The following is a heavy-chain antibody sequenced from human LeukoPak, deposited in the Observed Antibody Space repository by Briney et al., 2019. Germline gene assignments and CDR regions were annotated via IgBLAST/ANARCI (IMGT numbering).Heavy chain of an antibody. Sequence: ETLSLTCTVSGGSLSSYYWSWIRQPPGKGLEWIGYIYNIGSINYNPSIKSRVSISVDTSKNQFSLKLSSVTAADTAVYYCARDGAGEMATNGAHFDYWGQGTLVTVPT. CDR1: GGSLSSYY. CDR2: IYNIGSI. J-gene: IGHJ4*02. D-gene: IGHD5-24*01. CDR3: ARDGAGEMATNGAHFDY. V-gene: IGHV4-59*01.